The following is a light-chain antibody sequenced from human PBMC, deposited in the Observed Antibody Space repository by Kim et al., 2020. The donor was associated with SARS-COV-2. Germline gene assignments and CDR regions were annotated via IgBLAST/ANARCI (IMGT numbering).Light chain of an antibody. J-gene: IGKJ5*01. V-gene: IGKV1-9*01. Sequence: ASVGDRVTITCRASQGISSYLAWYQQNPAKAPKLLIYAASTLQSGVPSRFSGSGSGTEFTLTISSLQPEDFATYYCQQLNNYPTTFGQGTRLEIK. CDR2: AAS. CDR1: QGISSY. CDR3: QQLNNYPTT.